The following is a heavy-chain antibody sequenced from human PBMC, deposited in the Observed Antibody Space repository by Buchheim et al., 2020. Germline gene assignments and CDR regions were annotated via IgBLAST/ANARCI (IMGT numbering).Heavy chain of an antibody. Sequence: HLHLQESGSGLLNPSQTLSLTCAVSGDSIHSGGYSWSWIRQPPGKGLVWIGYIYHSATTHYNPSLKSRVTMSVDRSKNQLSLKVSSVTAADTAGYYCDRAGGFLMGFFDYWGQGTL. D-gene: IGHD6-25*01. V-gene: IGHV4-30-2*01. J-gene: IGHJ4*02. CDR3: DRAGGFLMGFFDY. CDR1: GDSIHSGGYS. CDR2: IYHSATT.